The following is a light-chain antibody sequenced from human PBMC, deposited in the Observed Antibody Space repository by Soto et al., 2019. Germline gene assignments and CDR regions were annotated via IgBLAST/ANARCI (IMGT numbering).Light chain of an antibody. CDR3: QQRSNWPPWT. V-gene: IGKV3-11*01. CDR1: QSVSSS. J-gene: IGKJ1*01. CDR2: DAS. Sequence: EIVLTQSPATLSLSPGERATLSCRASQSVSSSLAWYQQKPGQAPRLLIYDASNRATGVPVRFSGSGSGTDFTLTISSLEPEDFAVYYCQQRSNWPPWTFGQGTKVEIK.